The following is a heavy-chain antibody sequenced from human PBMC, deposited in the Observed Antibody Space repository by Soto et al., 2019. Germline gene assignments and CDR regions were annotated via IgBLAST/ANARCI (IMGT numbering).Heavy chain of an antibody. J-gene: IGHJ3*02. D-gene: IGHD3-16*02. V-gene: IGHV3-30-3*01. CDR3: ARGPSTWDYFWGSYRPPGPFDI. CDR1: GFTFSSYA. CDR2: ISYDGSNK. Sequence: GGSLRLSCAASGFTFSSYAMHWVRQAPGKGLEWVAVISYDGSNKYYADSVKGRFTISRDNSKNTLYLQMNSLRAEDTAVYYCARGPSTWDYFWGSYRPPGPFDIWGQGTMVTGSS.